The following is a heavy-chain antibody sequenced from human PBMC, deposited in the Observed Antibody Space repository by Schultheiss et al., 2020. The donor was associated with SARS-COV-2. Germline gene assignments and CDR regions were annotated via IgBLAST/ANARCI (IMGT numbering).Heavy chain of an antibody. V-gene: IGHV4-34*01. Sequence: SQTLSLTCAVYGGSFSGYYWSWIRQPPGKGLEWIGEINHSGTTYYNPSLKSRVTISVDTSKNQFSLMLSSLTAADTAVYYCARLHYHYGMDVWGQGTTVTVSS. CDR3: ARLHYHYGMDV. J-gene: IGHJ6*02. CDR2: INHSGTT. CDR1: GGSFSGYY.